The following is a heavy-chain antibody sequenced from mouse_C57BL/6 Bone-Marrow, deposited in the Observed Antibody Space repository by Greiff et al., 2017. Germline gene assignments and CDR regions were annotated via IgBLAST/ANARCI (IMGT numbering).Heavy chain of an antibody. CDR3: TTLYDGYYVPWFAY. V-gene: IGHV14-4*01. CDR1: GFNIKDDY. Sequence: VQLQQSGAELVRPGASVKLSCTASGFNIKDDYMHWVKQRPEQGLEWIGWIDPENGDTAYASKFQGKATITADTSSNTAYLQLSSLTSEDTAVYYCTTLYDGYYVPWFAYWGQGTLVTVSA. D-gene: IGHD2-3*01. CDR2: IDPENGDT. J-gene: IGHJ3*01.